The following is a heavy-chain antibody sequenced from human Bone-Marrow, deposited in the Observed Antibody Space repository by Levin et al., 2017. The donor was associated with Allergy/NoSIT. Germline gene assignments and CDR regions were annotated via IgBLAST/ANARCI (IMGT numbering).Heavy chain of an antibody. J-gene: IGHJ6*02. Sequence: GASVKVSCKASGYTFTSYDINWVRQATGQGLEWMGWMNPNSGNTGYAQKFQGRVTMTRNTSISTAYMELSSLRSEDTAVYYCARGRYCSGGSCYSHYYYGMDVWGQGTTVTVSS. CDR3: ARGRYCSGGSCYSHYYYGMDV. D-gene: IGHD2-15*01. CDR2: MNPNSGNT. CDR1: GYTFTSYD. V-gene: IGHV1-8*01.